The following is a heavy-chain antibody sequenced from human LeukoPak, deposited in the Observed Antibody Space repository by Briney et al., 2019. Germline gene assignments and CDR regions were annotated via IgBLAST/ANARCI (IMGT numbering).Heavy chain of an antibody. V-gene: IGHV1-2*02. CDR3: ARPEYRYGYILDY. CDR1: GYTFTGHY. Sequence: AASVKVFCKASGYTFTGHYIHWVRQAPGQGLEWMGWIKPDSGATNYAQKFQGRVTMTRDTSISTAHMELNRLTSDDTAVYYCARPEYRYGYILDYWGQGTLVTVSS. J-gene: IGHJ4*02. D-gene: IGHD5-18*01. CDR2: IKPDSGAT.